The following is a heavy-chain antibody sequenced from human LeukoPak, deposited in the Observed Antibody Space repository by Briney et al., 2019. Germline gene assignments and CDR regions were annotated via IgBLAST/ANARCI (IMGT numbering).Heavy chain of an antibody. J-gene: IGHJ4*02. D-gene: IGHD2-15*01. Sequence: GALVKVSCKASGGTFSSYAISWVRQAPGQGLEWMGRIIPILGIANYAQKFQGRVTITADKSTSTAYMELSSLRSEDTAVYYCARDSSSGGAGNWGQGTLVTVSS. CDR1: GGTFSSYA. V-gene: IGHV1-69*04. CDR2: IIPILGIA. CDR3: ARDSSSGGAGN.